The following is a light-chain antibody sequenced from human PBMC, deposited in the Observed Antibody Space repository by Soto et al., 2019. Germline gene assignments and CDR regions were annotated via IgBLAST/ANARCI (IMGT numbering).Light chain of an antibody. V-gene: IGKV3-20*01. Sequence: EIVLTQSPGTLSLSPGERATLSCRASQSVSSSYLAWYQQKPGQAPRLLIYGASSRATGIPDRFSGSGSGTDFTLIISRLEPQDFAVYSCQQYGSSPRTFGQGTNVEIK. J-gene: IGKJ1*01. CDR3: QQYGSSPRT. CDR1: QSVSSSY. CDR2: GAS.